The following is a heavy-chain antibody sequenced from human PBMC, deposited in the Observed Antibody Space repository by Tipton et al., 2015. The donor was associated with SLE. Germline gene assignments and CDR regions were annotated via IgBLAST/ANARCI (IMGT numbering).Heavy chain of an antibody. Sequence: TLSLTCSVSGGSISSSYWTWIRQPPGKGLEWIGYIHNSGTNSYNPSLKSRVTMTIDTSKNQFSLELRSVTAADTAVYYCARHIDCINHGCYSPWFEPWGQGTLVTVSS. J-gene: IGHJ5*02. CDR2: IHNSGTN. CDR3: ARHIDCINHGCYSPWFEP. V-gene: IGHV4-59*03. CDR1: GGSISSSY. D-gene: IGHD1-26*01.